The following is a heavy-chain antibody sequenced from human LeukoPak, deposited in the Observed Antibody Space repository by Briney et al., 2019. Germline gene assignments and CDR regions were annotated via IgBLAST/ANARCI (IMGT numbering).Heavy chain of an antibody. J-gene: IGHJ4*02. D-gene: IGHD1-26*01. V-gene: IGHV3-23*01. Sequence: GGALRLSCAASGFTFSSYAMSWVGQAPGKGLEWVSAISCSGGSTYYADSVKGRFTISRDNSKNTLYLQMNSLRAEDTAVYYCAKGARSGSFCALDYWGQGTLVTVSS. CDR2: ISCSGGST. CDR3: AKGARSGSFCALDY. CDR1: GFTFSSYA.